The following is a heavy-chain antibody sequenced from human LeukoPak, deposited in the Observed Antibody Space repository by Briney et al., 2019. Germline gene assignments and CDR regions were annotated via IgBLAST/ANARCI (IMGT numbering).Heavy chain of an antibody. Sequence: PSETLSLTCTVSGGSIGTFYWHWIRQHPGKGLEWLGYIYSGRAIYNPSLKSRVTMTVNTAKNQFSLRLTSVNAADAAVYYCARERSACPAFDIWGQGTGVSVSS. CDR2: IYSGRA. V-gene: IGHV4-59*01. CDR1: GGSIGTFY. J-gene: IGHJ3*02. CDR3: ARERSACPAFDI.